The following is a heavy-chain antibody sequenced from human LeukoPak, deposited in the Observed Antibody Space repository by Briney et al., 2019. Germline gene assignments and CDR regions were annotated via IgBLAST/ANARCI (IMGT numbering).Heavy chain of an antibody. V-gene: IGHV1-18*01. D-gene: IGHD3-3*01. CDR2: ISAYNGNT. J-gene: IGHJ4*02. CDR3: AREIRRFLEWYSDY. CDR1: GYTFTSYG. Sequence: ASVKVSCKASGYTFTSYGISWVRQAPGQGLEWMGWISAYNGNTNYALKLQGRVTMTTDTSTSTAYMELRSLRSDDTAVYYCAREIRRFLEWYSDYWGQGTLVTVSS.